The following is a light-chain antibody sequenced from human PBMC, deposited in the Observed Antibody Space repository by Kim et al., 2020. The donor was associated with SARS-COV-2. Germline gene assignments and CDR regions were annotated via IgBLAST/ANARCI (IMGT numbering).Light chain of an antibody. CDR3: QQRRT. V-gene: IGKV1-33*01. J-gene: IGKJ2*01. CDR1: QDITNS. CDR2: DAS. Sequence: GDRVTITCQASQDITNSLNWYQHKPGKAPKLLIYDASNLETGVPSRFSGSGSGTDFAFTISSLQPEDIATYYCQQRRTFGQGTKLEIK.